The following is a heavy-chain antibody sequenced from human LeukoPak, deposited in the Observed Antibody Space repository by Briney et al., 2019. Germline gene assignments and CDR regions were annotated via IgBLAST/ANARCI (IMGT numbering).Heavy chain of an antibody. D-gene: IGHD3-22*01. V-gene: IGHV3-30-3*01. CDR2: ISYDGSNK. J-gene: IGHJ3*02. CDR3: ASITMIVVAQQGAFDI. Sequence: GGSLRLSCAASGFTFSSYAMHWVRQAPGKGLEWVAVISYDGSNKYYADSVKGRFTISRDNSKNTLYLQMNSLRAEDTAAYYCASITMIVVAQQGAFDIWGQGTMVTVSS. CDR1: GFTFSSYA.